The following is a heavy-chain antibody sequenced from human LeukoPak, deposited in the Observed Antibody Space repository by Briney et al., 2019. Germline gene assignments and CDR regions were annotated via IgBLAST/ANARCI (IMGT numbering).Heavy chain of an antibody. CDR1: GFSFSTYS. V-gene: IGHV3-48*04. D-gene: IGHD1-1*01. CDR2: IVGSSSNM. CDR3: ATDTPETAAFDY. Sequence: GGSLRLSCTASGFSFSTYSMNWVRQAPGKGLEWVSYIVGSSSNMYYADSVKGRLTISRDNAKNSLYLQMGSLRAEDTAVYYCATDTPETAAFDYWGQGTLVTVSS. J-gene: IGHJ4*02.